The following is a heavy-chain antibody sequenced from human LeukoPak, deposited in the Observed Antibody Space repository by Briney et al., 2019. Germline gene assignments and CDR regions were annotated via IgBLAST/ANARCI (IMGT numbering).Heavy chain of an antibody. CDR3: AREGLAGPLA. V-gene: IGHV3-74*01. CDR2: INDDGSSI. CDR1: GFTFSNYW. J-gene: IGHJ4*02. D-gene: IGHD6-13*01. Sequence: GGSLRLSCAASGFTFSNYWMHGARHAPGKGLVWVSCINDDGSSISYADSVKCRFTISRDNAKNTLYLQMNSLRAEDMDVYHCAREGLAGPLAWGQRTLVTVSS.